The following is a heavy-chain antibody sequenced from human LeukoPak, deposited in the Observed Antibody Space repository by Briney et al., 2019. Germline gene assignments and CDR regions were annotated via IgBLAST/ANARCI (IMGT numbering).Heavy chain of an antibody. D-gene: IGHD2-15*01. CDR2: IYYSGST. CDR1: SGSISSGGYY. Sequence: PSETLSLTCTVSSGSISSGGYYWSWIRQHPGKGLEWIGYIYYSGSTYYNPSLKSRVTISVDTSKNQFSLKLSSVTAADTAVYYCARVVVVVAATPWYFDLWGRGTLVTVSS. CDR3: ARVVVVVAATPWYFDL. V-gene: IGHV4-31*03. J-gene: IGHJ2*01.